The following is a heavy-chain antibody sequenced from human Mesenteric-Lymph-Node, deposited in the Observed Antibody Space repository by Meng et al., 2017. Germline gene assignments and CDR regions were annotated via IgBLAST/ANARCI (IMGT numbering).Heavy chain of an antibody. Sequence: ASVKVSCKASGYTFTGYYMHWVRQAPGQGLEWMGWINPNSGGTNYAQKFQGRVTMTRDTSISTAYMELSRLRSDDTAVYYCARAFRVVTAILLFDYWGQGTLVTSPQ. CDR3: ARAFRVVTAILLFDY. CDR1: GYTFTGYY. V-gene: IGHV1-2*02. J-gene: IGHJ4*02. CDR2: INPNSGGT. D-gene: IGHD2-21*02.